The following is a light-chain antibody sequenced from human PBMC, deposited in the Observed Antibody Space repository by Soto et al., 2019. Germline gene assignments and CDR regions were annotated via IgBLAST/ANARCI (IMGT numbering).Light chain of an antibody. Sequence: DLQMTQSPSSLSASVGDRVTITCRASQSIRNYLNWYQQKPGKAPKLLIYAASSLQSGVPSRFTGSGSGTDFTLTISSLQSEDFATYYCQQSYSTPWTFGQGTKVEIK. J-gene: IGKJ1*01. CDR3: QQSYSTPWT. CDR2: AAS. CDR1: QSIRNY. V-gene: IGKV1-39*01.